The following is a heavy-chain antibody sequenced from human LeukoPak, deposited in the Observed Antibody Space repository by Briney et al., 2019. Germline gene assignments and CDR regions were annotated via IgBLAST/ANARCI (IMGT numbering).Heavy chain of an antibody. Sequence: ASVKVSCKASRYTFTGYYIHWVRQAPGQGLEWMGWINANSGATKNAQKFQGRVTMTRDTSIDTAYLELGSLRFDDTAVYYCARDLFRHYCPDGVCYEFDYWGQGTLVTVSS. CDR2: INANSGAT. CDR1: RYTFTGYY. D-gene: IGHD2-8*01. V-gene: IGHV1-2*02. J-gene: IGHJ4*02. CDR3: ARDLFRHYCPDGVCYEFDY.